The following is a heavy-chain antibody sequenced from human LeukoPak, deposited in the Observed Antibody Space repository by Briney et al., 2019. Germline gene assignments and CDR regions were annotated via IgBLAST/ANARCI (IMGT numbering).Heavy chain of an antibody. D-gene: IGHD3-16*02. V-gene: IGHV1-24*01. CDR1: GYTLTELS. J-gene: IGHJ4*02. CDR3: AAAELPLRLGELSNSFDY. CDR2: FDPEDGET. Sequence: ASVKVSCKVSGYTLTELSMHWVPQAPGKGLEWMGGFDPEDGETIYAQKFQGRVTMTEDTSTDTAYMELGSLRSEDTAVYYCAAAELPLRLGELSNSFDYWGQGTLVTVSS.